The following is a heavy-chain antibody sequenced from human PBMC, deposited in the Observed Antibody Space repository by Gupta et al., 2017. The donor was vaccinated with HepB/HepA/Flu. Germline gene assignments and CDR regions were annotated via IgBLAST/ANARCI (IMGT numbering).Heavy chain of an antibody. J-gene: IGHJ5*02. CDR3: ARCPYNRGGYNWFDP. CDR1: GYTSTSYD. CDR2: RNPNSATT. D-gene: IGHD6-19*01. Sequence: QVQLVQSGAEVKKSGASVTVSCKVCGYTSTSYDIDWVRQATGQGLEWMGWRNPNSATTGYAQKFQGIVTITRNTSINTSYMELISLRSEDTAVYYCARCPYNRGGYNWFDPWGQGTLVTVSS. V-gene: IGHV1-8*01.